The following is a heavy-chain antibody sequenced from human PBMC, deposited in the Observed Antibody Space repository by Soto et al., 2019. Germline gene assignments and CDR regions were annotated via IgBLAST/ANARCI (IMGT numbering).Heavy chain of an antibody. J-gene: IGHJ4*02. Sequence: GGPLRLSCAASGFTFSSYAMSWVRQAPGKGLEWVSAISGSGDSTYYADSVKGRFAVSRDNSKNTVYLQMNSLRAEDTAIYYCATRHLPYCSGGTCNPFDFWGQGTLVTVSS. CDR2: ISGSGDST. CDR3: ATRHLPYCSGGTCNPFDF. CDR1: GFTFSSYA. V-gene: IGHV3-23*01. D-gene: IGHD2-15*01.